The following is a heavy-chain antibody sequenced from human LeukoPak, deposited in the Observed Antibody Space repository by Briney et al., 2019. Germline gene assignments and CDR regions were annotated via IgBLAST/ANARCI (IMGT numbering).Heavy chain of an antibody. V-gene: IGHV5-51*01. CDR3: ARLVGPNGSGYLDY. D-gene: IGHD3-3*01. CDR1: GYSFTSFW. Sequence: GESLKISCKGSGYSFTSFWIAWVRQMPGKGLEWMGIIYPGDSDTRYSPSFQGQVTISADKSISSAYLQWSSLKASDTAMYCCARLVGPNGSGYLDYWGQGTLVTVSS. CDR2: IYPGDSDT. J-gene: IGHJ4*02.